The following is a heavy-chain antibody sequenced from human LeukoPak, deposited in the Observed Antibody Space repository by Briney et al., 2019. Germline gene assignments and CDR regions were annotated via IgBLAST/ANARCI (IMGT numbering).Heavy chain of an antibody. CDR3: LGYYSGSPN. V-gene: IGHV3-74*01. Sequence: GGSLRLSCAASGFTFSYNWMHWVRRAPGKGLVWVSRISSDGRTTHYADSVKGRFTISRDSAKNTLFLQMNDLRAEDTAVYYCLGYYSGSPNWGQGTLVTVSS. J-gene: IGHJ4*02. CDR2: ISSDGRTT. D-gene: IGHD3-10*01. CDR1: GFTFSYNW.